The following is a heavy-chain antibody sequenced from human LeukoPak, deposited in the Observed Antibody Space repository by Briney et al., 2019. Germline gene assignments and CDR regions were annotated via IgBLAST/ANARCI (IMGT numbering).Heavy chain of an antibody. CDR2: IYYSGST. V-gene: IGHV4-39*07. CDR3: ARVGYYYGSGSYFTLDY. D-gene: IGHD3-10*01. Sequence: PSETLSLTCTVSGGSISSSSYYWGWIRQPPGKGLEWIGSIYYSGSTYYNPSLKSRVTISVDTSKNQFSLKLSSVTAADTAVYYCARVGYYYGSGSYFTLDYWGQGTLVTVSS. J-gene: IGHJ4*02. CDR1: GGSISSSSYY.